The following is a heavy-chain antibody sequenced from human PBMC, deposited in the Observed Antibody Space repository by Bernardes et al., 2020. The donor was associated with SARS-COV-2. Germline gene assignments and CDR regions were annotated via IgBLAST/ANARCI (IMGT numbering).Heavy chain of an antibody. D-gene: IGHD3-3*01. CDR1: GGSISSTNYY. J-gene: IGHJ4*02. CDR3: ARTPRSANFDS. CDR2: IYYSGDT. V-gene: IGHV4-39*01. Sequence: SETLSLTCTVSGGSISSTNYYWAWIRQPPGKGLEWIGNIYYSGDTLYNPSLKSRVTISVDTSKNQFSLRLTSVTAADTAVYYCARTPRSANFDSWGQGTLVTVSS.